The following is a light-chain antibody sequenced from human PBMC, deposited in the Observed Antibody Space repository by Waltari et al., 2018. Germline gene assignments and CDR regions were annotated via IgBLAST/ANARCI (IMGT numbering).Light chain of an antibody. V-gene: IGKV2-28*01. Sequence: DIVMTQSPLSLPVTPGEPASISCRSSPSLLHGDGRNFLDWYLQKPGQSPPLLIYMGSNRASGVPDRFGGSGSGTYFTLKISRVEAEDVGVYYCMQARQPPYTFGGGTKVEIK. CDR1: PSLLHGDGRNF. CDR3: MQARQPPYT. CDR2: MGS. J-gene: IGKJ4*01.